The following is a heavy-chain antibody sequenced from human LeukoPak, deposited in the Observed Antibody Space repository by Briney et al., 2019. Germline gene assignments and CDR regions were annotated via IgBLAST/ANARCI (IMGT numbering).Heavy chain of an antibody. CDR1: GFTFSSYA. CDR2: ISHDGSDK. J-gene: IGHJ4*02. D-gene: IGHD1-14*01. V-gene: IGHV3-30-3*01. Sequence: PGGSLRLSCAASGFTFSSYAMHWVRQAPGKGLEWVAVISHDGSDKHYTDSVKGRFTISRDNSRNTLYLQMNSLRAEDTAVYYCAREPGPGYFDYWGQGTLVTVSS. CDR3: AREPGPGYFDY.